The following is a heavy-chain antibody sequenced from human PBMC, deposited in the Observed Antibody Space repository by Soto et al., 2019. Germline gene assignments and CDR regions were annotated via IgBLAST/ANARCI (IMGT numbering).Heavy chain of an antibody. CDR1: GGSISSYY. CDR3: ARGIVVVPAATDYYYYMDV. Sequence: SETLSLTCTVSGGSISSYYWSWIRQPPGKGLEWIGYIYYSGSTNYNPSLKSRVTISVDTSKNQFSLKLSSVTAADTAVYYCARGIVVVPAATDYYYYMDVWGKGTTVTVSS. CDR2: IYYSGST. J-gene: IGHJ6*03. D-gene: IGHD2-2*01. V-gene: IGHV4-59*08.